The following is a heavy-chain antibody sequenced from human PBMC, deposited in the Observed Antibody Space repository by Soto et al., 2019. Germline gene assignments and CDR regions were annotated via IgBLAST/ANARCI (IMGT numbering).Heavy chain of an antibody. J-gene: IGHJ4*02. CDR3: ARTGDGHHDFRDY. CDR2: INQDGNED. Sequence: PGGSLRLSCAASGFTVSSNYMSWVRQAPGEGLEWVANINQDGNEDNLLDSVKGRFTISRDNAKNSLFLQMNSLRVDDTAVYYCARTGDGHHDFRDYWGRGALVAVSS. V-gene: IGHV3-7*01. CDR1: GFTVSSNY. D-gene: IGHD1-1*01.